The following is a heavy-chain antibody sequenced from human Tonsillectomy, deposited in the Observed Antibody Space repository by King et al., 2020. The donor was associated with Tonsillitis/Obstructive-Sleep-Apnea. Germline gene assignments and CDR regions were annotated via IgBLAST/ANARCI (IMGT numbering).Heavy chain of an antibody. CDR1: GFTVSSHW. D-gene: IGHD3-16*01. V-gene: IGHV3-74*01. CDR2: IYSDGSST. J-gene: IGHJ6*03. CDR3: ARGPYAPYYMDG. Sequence: VQLVESGGGLVQPGGSLRLSCAASGFTVSSHWMHWVRQAPGKGLVWFSRIYSDGSSTSSADSVKGRFTISRDNATNTLYLQMNSLRAEDTAVYYCARGPYAPYYMDGWGKGTTVTVSS.